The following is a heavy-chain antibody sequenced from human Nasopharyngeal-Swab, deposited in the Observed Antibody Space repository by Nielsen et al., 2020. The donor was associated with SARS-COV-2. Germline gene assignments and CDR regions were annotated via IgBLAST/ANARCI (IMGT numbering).Heavy chain of an antibody. CDR1: GFTFSTYG. Sequence: GESLKISCALSGFTFSTYGMSWVRQAPGKGLEWVSAISGSGGSTYYADSVKGRFTISRDNSKNTLYLQMNSLRAEDTAVYYCAKRRVGAAFDYWGQGTLVTVSS. CDR2: ISGSGGST. D-gene: IGHD1-26*01. J-gene: IGHJ4*02. CDR3: AKRRVGAAFDY. V-gene: IGHV3-23*01.